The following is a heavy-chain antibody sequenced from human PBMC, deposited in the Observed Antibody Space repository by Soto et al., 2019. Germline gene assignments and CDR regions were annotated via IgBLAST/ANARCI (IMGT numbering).Heavy chain of an antibody. J-gene: IGHJ5*02. CDR3: ARDVGAITGTTGGRLDP. Sequence: SETLSLTCAVSGGSISSSNWWSWVRQPPGKGLEWIGEIYHSGSTNYNPSLKSRVTISVDKSKNQFSLKLSSVNAADTAVYYCARDVGAITGTTGGRLDPWGQGTLVTVSS. CDR2: IYHSGST. V-gene: IGHV4-4*02. D-gene: IGHD1-7*01. CDR1: GGSISSSNW.